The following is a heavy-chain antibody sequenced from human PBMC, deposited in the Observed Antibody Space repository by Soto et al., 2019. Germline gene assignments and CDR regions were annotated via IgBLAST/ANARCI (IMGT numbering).Heavy chain of an antibody. V-gene: IGHV1-8*01. D-gene: IGHD3-22*01. CDR3: ARPYYDISGSNEEFDY. Sequence: QVQLVQSGAEVKKPGASVKVSCKASGYTFTSYDINWVRQATGQGLEWMGWMNPNSGNTGYAQKFQGRVTMTRHTSISTAYMELSRLRSDDAAVYYCARPYYDISGSNEEFDYWGQGTRVTV. CDR1: GYTFTSYD. CDR2: MNPNSGNT. J-gene: IGHJ4*02.